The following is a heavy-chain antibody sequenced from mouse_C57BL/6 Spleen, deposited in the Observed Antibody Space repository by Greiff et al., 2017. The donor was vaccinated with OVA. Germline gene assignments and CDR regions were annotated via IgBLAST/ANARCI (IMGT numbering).Heavy chain of an antibody. CDR1: GYTFTSYW. J-gene: IGHJ4*01. CDR3: ARSCYDYEGSAMDY. Sequence: VQLQQPGTELVKPGASVKLSCKASGYTFTSYWMHWVKQRPGQGLEWIGNINPSNGGTNYNEKFKSKATLTVDKSTSTAYMQLSSLTSEVSAVYYCARSCYDYEGSAMDYWGQGTSVTVSS. CDR2: INPSNGGT. V-gene: IGHV1-53*01. D-gene: IGHD2-4*01.